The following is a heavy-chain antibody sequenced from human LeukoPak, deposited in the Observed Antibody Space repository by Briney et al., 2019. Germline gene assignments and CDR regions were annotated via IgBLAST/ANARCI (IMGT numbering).Heavy chain of an antibody. CDR3: ARHGRWVGPAGY. D-gene: IGHD4-23*01. V-gene: IGHV4-59*08. J-gene: IGHJ4*02. CDR1: GGSISNYY. CDR2: IYHSGST. Sequence: KSSETLSLTCTVSGGSISNYYWSWIRQPPGKGLKWIGYIYHSGSTNYNPSLKSRVTISVDTSKNQFSLKLSSVTAADTAVYYCARHGRWVGPAGYWGQGTLVTVSS.